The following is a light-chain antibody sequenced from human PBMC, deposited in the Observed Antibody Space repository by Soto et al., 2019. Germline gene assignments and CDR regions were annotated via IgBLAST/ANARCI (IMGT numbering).Light chain of an antibody. CDR1: SSDVGGYNY. Sequence: QSALTQPASVSGSPGQSITISCTGTSSDVGGYNYVSWYQQHPGKAPKLMIYDVSNLPSGVSNRFSGSKSANTASLTISGLQAEDEADYYCSSYTGSSTYVVFGGGTQLTVL. J-gene: IGLJ2*01. V-gene: IGLV2-14*01. CDR3: SSYTGSSTYVV. CDR2: DVS.